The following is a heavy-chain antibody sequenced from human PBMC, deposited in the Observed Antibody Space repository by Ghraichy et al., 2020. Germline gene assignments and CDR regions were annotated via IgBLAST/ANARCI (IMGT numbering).Heavy chain of an antibody. J-gene: IGHJ5*02. V-gene: IGHV4-34*01. CDR1: GGSFSGYY. CDR2: INHSGST. D-gene: IGHD6-19*01. CDR3: ASEPVAGTQNWFDP. Sequence: SETLSLTCAVYGGSFSGYYWSWIRQPPGKGLEWIGEINHSGSTNYNPSLKSRVTILVDTSKNQFSLKLSSVTAADTAVYYCASEPVAGTQNWFDPWGQGTLVTVSS.